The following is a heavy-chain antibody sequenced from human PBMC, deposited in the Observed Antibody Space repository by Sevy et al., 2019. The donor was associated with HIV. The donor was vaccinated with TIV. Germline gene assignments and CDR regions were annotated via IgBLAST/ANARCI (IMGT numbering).Heavy chain of an antibody. J-gene: IGHJ5*02. CDR1: GFTFSDYY. CDR3: ARDGRSSSRDLSWFDP. V-gene: IGHV3-11*06. D-gene: IGHD6-13*01. CDR2: ISSSSSYT. Sequence: GGSLRLSCAASGFTFSDYYMSWIRQAPGKGREWVSYISSSSSYTNYADSVKGRFTISRDNAKNSLYLQMNSLRAEDTAVYYCARDGRSSSRDLSWFDPWGQGTLVTVSS.